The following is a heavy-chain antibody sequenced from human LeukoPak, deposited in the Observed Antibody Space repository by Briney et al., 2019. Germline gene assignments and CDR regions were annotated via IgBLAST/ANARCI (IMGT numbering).Heavy chain of an antibody. V-gene: IGHV3-30*02. CDR1: GFTFSSYG. CDR3: AAEWIQLCCFDY. Sequence: GGSLRLSCAASGFTFSSYGMHWVRQAPAKGLEWVAFIRYDESKKYYADSVKGRFTISRDNSKNTLYLQMNSLRAEVTAVYYCAAEWIQLCCFDYWGQGTLVTVSS. J-gene: IGHJ4*02. CDR2: IRYDESKK. D-gene: IGHD5-18*01.